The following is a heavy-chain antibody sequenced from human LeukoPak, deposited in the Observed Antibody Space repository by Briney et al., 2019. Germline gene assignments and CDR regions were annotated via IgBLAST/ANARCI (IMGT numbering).Heavy chain of an antibody. CDR3: AKEYPRIAAAGTQKKLLDY. J-gene: IGHJ4*02. Sequence: VASVKVSCKASGYTFTGYYMHWVRQAPGQGLEWMGWINPNSGGTNYAQKFQGRVTMTRDTSISTVYMDLTRLISDDTAVYYCAKEYPRIAAAGTQKKLLDYWGQGTLVTVSS. CDR1: GYTFTGYY. CDR2: INPNSGGT. D-gene: IGHD6-25*01. V-gene: IGHV1-2*02.